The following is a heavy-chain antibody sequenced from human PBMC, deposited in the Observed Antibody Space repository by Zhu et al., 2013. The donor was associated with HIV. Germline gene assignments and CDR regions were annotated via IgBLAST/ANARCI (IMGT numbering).Heavy chain of an antibody. Sequence: QLVQSGPEVKKPGTSVKVSCKTSGFTFSRSAIQWVRQARGQPLEWMGWIVVGTGSINYSQKFHGKITITRDMSTSTAYVEVGSLTSEDTAVYYCAADRTVASGWFDPWGQGTLVTVSS. CDR1: GFTFSRSA. V-gene: IGHV1-58*02. J-gene: IGHJ5*02. D-gene: IGHD4-17*01. CDR3: AADRTVASGWFDP. CDR2: IVVGTGSI.